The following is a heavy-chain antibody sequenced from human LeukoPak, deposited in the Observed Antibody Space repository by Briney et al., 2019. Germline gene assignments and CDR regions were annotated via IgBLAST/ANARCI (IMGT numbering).Heavy chain of an antibody. J-gene: IGHJ4*02. CDR3: ARDWIAGYFDY. CDR1: GGSFSGYY. D-gene: IGHD6-13*01. V-gene: IGHV4-4*07. Sequence: PSETLSLTCAVYGGSFSGYYWSWIRQPAGKGLEWIGRIYTSGSTNYNPSLKSRVTMSVVTSKNQFSLKLSSVTAADTAVYYCARDWIAGYFDYWGQGTLVTVSS. CDR2: IYTSGST.